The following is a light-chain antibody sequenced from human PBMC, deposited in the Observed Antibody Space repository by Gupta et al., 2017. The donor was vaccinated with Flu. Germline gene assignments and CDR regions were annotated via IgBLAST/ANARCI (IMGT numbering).Light chain of an antibody. J-gene: IGLJ2*01. CDR1: SNVRNNY. V-gene: IGLV1-51*01. CDR3: VTWDSDLSAWA. CDR2: EDY. Sequence: SNVRNNYVSWYQQLPGAAPKLLIFEDYKRPSGIPDRFSASKSGTSATLGITGLQAGDEADYYCVTWDSDLSAWAFGGGTKLTVL.